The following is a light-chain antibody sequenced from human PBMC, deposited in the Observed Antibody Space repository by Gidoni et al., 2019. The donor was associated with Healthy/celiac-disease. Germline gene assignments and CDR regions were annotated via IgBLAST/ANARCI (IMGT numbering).Light chain of an antibody. CDR1: QDISNY. CDR3: QQYDNLVT. Sequence: DIHMTQSPSSLSASVGDRVTITCQASQDISNYLNWYQQKPGKDPKLLIYDASNLETGVPSRFSGSGSGTDFTFTISSLQPEDMATYYCQQYDNLVTFGPGTKVDIK. V-gene: IGKV1-33*01. CDR2: DAS. J-gene: IGKJ3*01.